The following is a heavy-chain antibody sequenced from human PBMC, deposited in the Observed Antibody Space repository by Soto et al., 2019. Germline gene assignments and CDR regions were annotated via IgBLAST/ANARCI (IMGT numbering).Heavy chain of an antibody. Sequence: SETLSLTCAVSGGSISSGGFSCNWIRQPPRKGLEWIGYIYHSGSTYFNPSLKSRVTMSVDRSTNQFSLKLSSVTAADTAVYYCASRVSDYFDYWGQGTPVTVSS. V-gene: IGHV4-30-2*01. J-gene: IGHJ4*02. CDR2: IYHSGST. CDR3: ASRVSDYFDY. CDR1: GGSISSGGFS. D-gene: IGHD6-19*01.